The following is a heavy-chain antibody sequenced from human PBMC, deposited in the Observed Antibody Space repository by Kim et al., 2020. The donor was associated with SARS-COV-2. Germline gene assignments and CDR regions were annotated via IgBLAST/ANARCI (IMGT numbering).Heavy chain of an antibody. Sequence: GESLKISCKASGYRFRDYWIGWVRQMPGRGLQWMGIVHPGDSETRYRPSFQGQVTISVDSSRSTAFLQWSSLEASDSAIYYCVRRANHRIFTGYYLGNWFDPWGQGTLVTVSS. V-gene: IGHV5-51*01. CDR3: VRRANHRIFTGYYLGNWFDP. D-gene: IGHD3-9*01. CDR2: VHPGDSET. J-gene: IGHJ5*02. CDR1: GYRFRDYW.